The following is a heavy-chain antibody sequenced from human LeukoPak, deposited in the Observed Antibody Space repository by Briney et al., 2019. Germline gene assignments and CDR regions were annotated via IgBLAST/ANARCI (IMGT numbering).Heavy chain of an antibody. CDR1: GSSISNGGFS. J-gene: IGHJ4*02. CDR3: ARGAYSSSSGYIDY. D-gene: IGHD6-6*01. CDR2: IYRSGNT. Sequence: TSQTLSLTCAVSGSSISNGGFSWSWIRQPPGKGLEWIGYIYRSGNTYYNPSLKSRVTISVDRSKNQFSLNLNSVTAADTAVYYCARGAYSSSSGYIDYWGQGTLVTVSS. V-gene: IGHV4-30-2*01.